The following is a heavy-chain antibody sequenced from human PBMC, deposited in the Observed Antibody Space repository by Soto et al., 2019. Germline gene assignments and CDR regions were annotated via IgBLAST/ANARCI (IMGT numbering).Heavy chain of an antibody. J-gene: IGHJ6*02. Sequence: QEQLVESGGGVVQPGRSLILSCAASGFSFRDSVMHWVRQAPGKGLEWVAVITYDGNKKYYADSVKGRITISRDTSKNTLYLQMNSLRAEDTAVYYCARDFRVYGDFNYYFGMDVWGQGTTVTVSS. CDR3: ARDFRVYGDFNYYFGMDV. V-gene: IGHV3-33*01. CDR1: GFSFRDSV. D-gene: IGHD4-17*01. CDR2: ITYDGNKK.